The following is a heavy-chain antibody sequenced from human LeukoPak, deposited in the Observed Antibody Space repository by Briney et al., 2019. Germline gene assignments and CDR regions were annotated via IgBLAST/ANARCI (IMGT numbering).Heavy chain of an antibody. CDR2: IYHSGSA. V-gene: IGHV4-34*09. D-gene: IGHD3-10*01. CDR3: ARAHGSPSVRLFDT. CDR1: GGSFSGYY. J-gene: IGHJ4*02. Sequence: SETLSLTCAVYGGSFSGYYWSWICQPPGKGLEWFGYIYHSGSAYYNPSLKSRLTMSIDTSRNQFSLRLSSVTAADTAVYYCARAHGSPSVRLFDTWGQGTLVTVSS.